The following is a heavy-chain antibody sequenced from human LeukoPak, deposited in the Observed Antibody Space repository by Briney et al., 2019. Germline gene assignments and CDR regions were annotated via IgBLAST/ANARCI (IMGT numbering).Heavy chain of an antibody. CDR3: ARGRIPARLRELGVVTDRRYYMDV. J-gene: IGHJ6*03. Sequence: ASVKVSCRASGYTFTNFAISWVRQAPGQGLEWMGWINPYNGNTKYALKVQGRVTMTTDTSTSTAYMELRSLSPDDTAVFYCARGRIPARLRELGVVTDRRYYMDVWGKGTTVTVSS. D-gene: IGHD3-3*01. CDR1: GYTFTNFA. CDR2: INPYNGNT. V-gene: IGHV1-18*01.